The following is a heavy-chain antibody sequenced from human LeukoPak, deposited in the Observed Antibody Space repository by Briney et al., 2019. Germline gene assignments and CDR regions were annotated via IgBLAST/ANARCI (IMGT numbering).Heavy chain of an antibody. V-gene: IGHV1-69*05. CDR1: GGTFSSYA. CDR3: ASSRGKNYDYVWGSYRVFDY. Sequence: SVKVSCKASGGTFSSYAISWVRQAPGQGLEWMGGIIPIFGTANYAHKFQGRVTITTDESTSTAYMELCSLRSEDTAVPYCASSRGKNYDYVWGSYRVFDYWGQGTLVTVSS. D-gene: IGHD3-16*02. J-gene: IGHJ4*02. CDR2: IIPIFGTA.